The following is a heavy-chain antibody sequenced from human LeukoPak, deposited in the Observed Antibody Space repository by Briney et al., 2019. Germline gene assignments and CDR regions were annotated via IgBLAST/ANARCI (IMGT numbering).Heavy chain of an antibody. CDR1: GGSFSGYY. CDR2: INHSGST. CDR3: ATTSIAAYDY. J-gene: IGHJ4*02. Sequence: PSETLSLTCAVYGGSFSGYYWSWIRQPPGKGLEWIGEINHSGSTNYNPSLKSRVTISVDTSKNQFSLKLSSVTAADTAVYYCATTSIAAYDYWGQGTLVTVSS. V-gene: IGHV4-34*01. D-gene: IGHD6-6*01.